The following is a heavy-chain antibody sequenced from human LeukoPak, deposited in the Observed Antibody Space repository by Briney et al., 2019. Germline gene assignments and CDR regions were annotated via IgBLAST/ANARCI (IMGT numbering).Heavy chain of an antibody. Sequence: PGGSLRLSCTVSGFTVSSNSWSWVRQAPGKGLEWVSFIYSGGKTHSSDSVKGRFTISRDNSKNTVDLQMNSLRIEDTAVYYCAKELSDSSTLDYWGQGTLVTVSS. CDR3: AKELSDSSTLDY. CDR1: GFTVSSNS. CDR2: IYSGGKT. D-gene: IGHD5-18*01. J-gene: IGHJ4*02. V-gene: IGHV3-53*05.